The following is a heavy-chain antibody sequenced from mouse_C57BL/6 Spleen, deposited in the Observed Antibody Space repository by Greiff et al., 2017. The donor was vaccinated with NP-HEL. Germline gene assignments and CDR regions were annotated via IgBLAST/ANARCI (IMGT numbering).Heavy chain of an antibody. V-gene: IGHV1-80*01. CDR3: ARGGLRELSFAY. CDR1: GYAFSSYW. Sequence: QVQLQQSGAELVKPGASVKISCKASGYAFSSYWMNWVKQWPGKGLEWIGKIYPGDGDTNYNGKFKGKATLTADKSSSTAYMQLSSLTSEDSAVYFCARGGLRELSFAYWGQGTLVTVSA. J-gene: IGHJ3*01. D-gene: IGHD1-3*01. CDR2: IYPGDGDT.